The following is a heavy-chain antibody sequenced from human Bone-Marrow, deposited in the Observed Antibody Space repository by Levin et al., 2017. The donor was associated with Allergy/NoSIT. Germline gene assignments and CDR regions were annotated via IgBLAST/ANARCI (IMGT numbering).Heavy chain of an antibody. CDR1: GFSLSTSGVG. D-gene: IGHD6-13*01. J-gene: IGHJ4*02. CDR3: AHRPPGAAAGYFDY. CDR2: IYWDDDK. V-gene: IGHV2-5*02. Sequence: SGPTLVKPTQTLTLTCTFSGFSLSTSGVGVGWIRQPPGKALEWLALIYWDDDKRYSPSLKSRLTITKDTSKNQVVLTMTNMDPVDTATYYCAHRPPGAAAGYFDYWGQGTLVTVSS.